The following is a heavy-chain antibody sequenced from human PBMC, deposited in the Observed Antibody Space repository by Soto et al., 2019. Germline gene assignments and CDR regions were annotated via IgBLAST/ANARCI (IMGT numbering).Heavy chain of an antibody. Sequence: ASVKVSCKTSEDTFSIYTLSWVRQAPGQGLEWMGGIIPIFGTANYAQKFQGRVTITADESTSTAYMELSSLRSEDTAVYYCASDIVLVPAARLHYYGMDVWGQGTTVTVSS. V-gene: IGHV1-69*13. CDR2: IIPIFGTA. CDR1: EDTFSIYT. J-gene: IGHJ6*02. CDR3: ASDIVLVPAARLHYYGMDV. D-gene: IGHD2-2*01.